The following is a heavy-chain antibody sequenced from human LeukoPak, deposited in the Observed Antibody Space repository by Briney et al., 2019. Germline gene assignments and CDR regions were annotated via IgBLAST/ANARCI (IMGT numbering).Heavy chain of an antibody. CDR2: INSDGSST. V-gene: IGHV3-74*01. CDR1: GFTFSSYW. Sequence: GGSLRLSCAASGFTFSSYWMHWVRQAPGKGLVWVSRINSDGSSTSYADSVKGRFTISRDNAKNTLYLQMNSLRAEDTAVYYCAKDADYYDSSGYLDYWGQGALVTVSS. CDR3: AKDADYYDSSGYLDY. J-gene: IGHJ4*02. D-gene: IGHD3-22*01.